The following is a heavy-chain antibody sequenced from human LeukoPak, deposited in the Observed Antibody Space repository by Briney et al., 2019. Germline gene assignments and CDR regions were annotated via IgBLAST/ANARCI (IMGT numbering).Heavy chain of an antibody. Sequence: PGRSLRLSCVASGFFFDDYGMHWVRQVPGKGLEWVSGISWQSRTRKYADSVRGRFTISRDNAKNSLYLQMNSLRAEDTAVYYCARDRTSTVWYFDLWGRGTQVTVSS. CDR1: GFFFDDYG. V-gene: IGHV3-9*01. CDR3: ARDRTSTVWYFDL. D-gene: IGHD4-17*01. J-gene: IGHJ2*01. CDR2: ISWQSRTR.